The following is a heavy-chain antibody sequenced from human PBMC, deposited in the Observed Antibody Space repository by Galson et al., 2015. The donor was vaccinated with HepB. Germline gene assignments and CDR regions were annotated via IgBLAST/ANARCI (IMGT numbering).Heavy chain of an antibody. D-gene: IGHD1-26*01. CDR2: IYYSGST. Sequence: ETLSLTCTVSGGSISSSSYYWGWIRQPPGKGLEWIGSIYYSGSTYYNPSLKSRVTISVDTSKNQFSLKLSSVTAADTAVYYCARRRQHGSYQRTFDYWGQGTLVTVSS. CDR3: ARRRQHGSYQRTFDY. V-gene: IGHV4-39*01. CDR1: GGSISSSSYY. J-gene: IGHJ4*02.